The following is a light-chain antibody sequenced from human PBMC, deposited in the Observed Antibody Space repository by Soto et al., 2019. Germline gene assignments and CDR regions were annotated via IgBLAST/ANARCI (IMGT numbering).Light chain of an antibody. CDR1: SSDVGGYNY. Sequence: QSVLTQPASVSGSPGQSITISCTGTSSDVGGYNYVSWYQQHPGKAPKLMIYDVSNRPSGVSNRFSGSKSGNTASLTISGLQAEDDADDYCSSYTCSSTPFVFRTGTKVTV. V-gene: IGLV2-14*01. J-gene: IGLJ1*01. CDR3: SSYTCSSTPFV. CDR2: DVS.